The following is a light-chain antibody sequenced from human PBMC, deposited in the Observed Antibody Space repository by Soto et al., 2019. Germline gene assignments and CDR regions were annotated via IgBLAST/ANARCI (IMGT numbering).Light chain of an antibody. Sequence: QSVLTQPPSASGSPEQSVTISCTGTSSDVGAYNYVSWYQQYPGKAPKLMIYEVSKRPSGVPDRFSGSKSGKTASLTVSGLQPEDEADYYCTSYAGSNIWVFGGGTKVTVL. CDR3: TSYAGSNIWV. J-gene: IGLJ3*02. CDR2: EVS. V-gene: IGLV2-8*01. CDR1: SSDVGAYNY.